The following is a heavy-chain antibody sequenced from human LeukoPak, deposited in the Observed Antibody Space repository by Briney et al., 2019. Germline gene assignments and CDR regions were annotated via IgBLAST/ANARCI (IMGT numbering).Heavy chain of an antibody. V-gene: IGHV1-3*01. Sequence: GASVKVSCKASGYTFTSYAMHWVRQAPGQRLEWMGWINAGKGNAKYSQKFQDRVTITGDTSASTAYMELSSLRSEDTAVYYCAREGYSSGCDYWGQGTLVTVSS. J-gene: IGHJ4*02. D-gene: IGHD6-19*01. CDR3: AREGYSSGCDY. CDR1: GYTFTSYA. CDR2: INAGKGNA.